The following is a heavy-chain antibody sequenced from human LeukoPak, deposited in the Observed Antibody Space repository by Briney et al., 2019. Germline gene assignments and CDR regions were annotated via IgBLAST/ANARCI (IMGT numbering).Heavy chain of an antibody. J-gene: IGHJ4*02. CDR2: ISTYTGNS. Sequence: ASVKVSCKASGYTFSNYVLTWVRQAPGQGLEWMGRISTYTGNSNYAQKFQDRVTMTTDTSTSTACMELRNLSSDDTAVYSCARTMTTGTTHGELDFWGQGTLVTVSS. CDR1: GYTFSNYV. V-gene: IGHV1-18*01. CDR3: ARTMTTGTTHGELDF. D-gene: IGHD4-17*01.